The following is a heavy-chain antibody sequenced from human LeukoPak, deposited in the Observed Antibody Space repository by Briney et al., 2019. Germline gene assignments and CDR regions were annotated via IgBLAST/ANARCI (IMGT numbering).Heavy chain of an antibody. CDR1: GGFISSGNW. J-gene: IGHJ4*02. Sequence: PSETLSLTCAVSGGFISSGNWWSWVRQPPGKGLEWIGEIYHSGSTNYNPSLKSRVTISVDKSKNQFSLKLSSVTAADTAVYYCASKSSDHGELRFDYWGQGALVTVSS. CDR3: ASKSSDHGELRFDY. D-gene: IGHD4-17*01. V-gene: IGHV4-4*02. CDR2: IYHSGST.